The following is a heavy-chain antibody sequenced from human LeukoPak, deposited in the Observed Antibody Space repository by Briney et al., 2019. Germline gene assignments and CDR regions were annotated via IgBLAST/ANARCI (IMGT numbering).Heavy chain of an antibody. J-gene: IGHJ4*02. D-gene: IGHD6-13*01. Sequence: GGSLRLSCAASGFTFSSYWMHWVRQAPGKGLVWVSRINSDGSSTSYADSVKGRFTISRDNAKNSLYLQMNSLRAEDTAVYYCVQHSSSWYRDQYYFDYWGQGTLVTVSS. CDR2: INSDGSST. CDR3: VQHSSSWYRDQYYFDY. V-gene: IGHV3-74*01. CDR1: GFTFSSYW.